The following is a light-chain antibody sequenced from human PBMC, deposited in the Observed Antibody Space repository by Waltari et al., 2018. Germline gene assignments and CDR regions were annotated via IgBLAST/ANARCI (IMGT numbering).Light chain of an antibody. J-gene: IGKJ5*01. Sequence: DIQLTQSPSSLSASVGDRVTITCQASQDITDHLNWSQQKPERAPKLLIFDASTLETGVPSRFSGSGSGTEFTLTISSLQPEDFATYYCQQFDDAPLTFGQGTRLDIK. CDR1: QDITDH. CDR2: DAS. V-gene: IGKV1-33*01. CDR3: QQFDDAPLT.